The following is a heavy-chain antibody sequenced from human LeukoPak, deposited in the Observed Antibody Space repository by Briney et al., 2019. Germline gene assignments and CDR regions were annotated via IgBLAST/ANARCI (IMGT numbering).Heavy chain of an antibody. CDR2: IYYSGST. J-gene: IGHJ4*02. CDR3: AGYDSSGSDFDY. Sequence: SETLSLTCTVSGGSISSYYWSWIRQPPGKGLEWIGYIYYSGSTNYNPSLKSRVTISVDTSKNQFSLKLSSVTAADTAVYYCAGYDSSGSDFDYWGQGTLVTVSS. CDR1: GGSISSYY. V-gene: IGHV4-59*01. D-gene: IGHD3-22*01.